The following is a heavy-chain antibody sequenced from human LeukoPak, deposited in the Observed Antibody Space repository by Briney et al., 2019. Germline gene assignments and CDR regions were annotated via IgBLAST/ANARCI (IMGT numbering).Heavy chain of an antibody. D-gene: IGHD1-26*01. V-gene: IGHV4-34*01. J-gene: IGHJ4*02. CDR3: ASRPPGSDYLAYFDY. CDR1: GGSFSGYY. Sequence: PSETLSLTCAVYGGSFSGYYWSWIRQPPGKGLEWIGEINHSGSTNYNPSLKSRVTISVDTSKNQFSLELRSVTAADTAVYYCASRPPGSDYLAYFDYWGQGTLVTVSS. CDR2: INHSGST.